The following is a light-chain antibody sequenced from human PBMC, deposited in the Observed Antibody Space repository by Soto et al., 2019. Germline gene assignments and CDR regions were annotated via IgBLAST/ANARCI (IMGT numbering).Light chain of an antibody. CDR1: GNDVGAYNY. J-gene: IGLJ1*01. CDR3: GSWDSSLSAYV. Sequence: QSALTQPRSVSGSPGQSVTISCTGTGNDVGAYNYVSWYQQLPGTAPKLLIYDDDKRPSGIPDRFSGSKSGTSATLGITGFQTGDEADYYCGSWDSSLSAYVFGTGTKLTVL. CDR2: DDD. V-gene: IGLV1-51*01.